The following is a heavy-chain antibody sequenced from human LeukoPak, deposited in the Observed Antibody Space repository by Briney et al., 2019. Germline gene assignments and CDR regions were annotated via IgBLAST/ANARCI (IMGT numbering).Heavy chain of an antibody. Sequence: SVKVSCKASGYTFTGYYMHWVRQAPGQGLEWMGRIIPILGIANYAQKFQGRVTITADKSTSTAYMELSSLRSEDTAVYYCARDVDYYYYGMDVWGQGTTVTVSS. CDR1: GYTFTGYY. CDR3: ARDVDYYYYGMDV. V-gene: IGHV1-69*04. J-gene: IGHJ6*02. CDR2: IIPILGIA.